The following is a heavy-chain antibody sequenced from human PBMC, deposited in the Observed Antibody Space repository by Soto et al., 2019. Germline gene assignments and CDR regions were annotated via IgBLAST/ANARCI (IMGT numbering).Heavy chain of an antibody. CDR3: AREIAARHFFFDY. D-gene: IGHD6-6*01. V-gene: IGHV3-33*01. CDR2: IWYDGSNK. CDR1: GFTFSSYG. J-gene: IGHJ4*02. Sequence: QVQLVESGGGVVQPGRSLRLSCAASGFTFSSYGMHWVRQAPGKGLEWVAVIWYDGSNKYYADSVKGRFTISRDNSKNTLYLQMDSLRAEDTAVYYCAREIAARHFFFDYWGQGTLVTVSS.